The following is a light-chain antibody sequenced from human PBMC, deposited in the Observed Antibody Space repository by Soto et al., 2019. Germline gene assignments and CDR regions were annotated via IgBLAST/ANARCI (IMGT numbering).Light chain of an antibody. Sequence: DLQMTQSPSTLSASVEDRVTITCRASQSLDSWLAWYQQKPGKPPKLLIYKTSILEFGVPSRFSGGGSGTLFTLTISSLQPDDFATYYCQQYHSFSTFGQGAKVEIK. CDR2: KTS. V-gene: IGKV1-5*03. J-gene: IGKJ1*01. CDR3: QQYHSFST. CDR1: QSLDSW.